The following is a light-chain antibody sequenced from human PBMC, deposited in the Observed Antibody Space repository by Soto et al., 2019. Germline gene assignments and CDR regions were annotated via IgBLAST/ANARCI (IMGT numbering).Light chain of an antibody. Sequence: DIQMTQSPSILSASAGDRVTITCRASQSISSWLAWYQQKPGKAPKLLIYDASSLESGVPSRFSGSGSGTDFTLTISSLQPDDFATYYCQQYNSYSYTFGQGTKLEIK. CDR3: QQYNSYSYT. CDR2: DAS. V-gene: IGKV1-5*01. CDR1: QSISSW. J-gene: IGKJ2*01.